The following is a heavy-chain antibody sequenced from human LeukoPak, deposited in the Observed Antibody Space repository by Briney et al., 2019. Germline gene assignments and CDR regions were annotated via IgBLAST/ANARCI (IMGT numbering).Heavy chain of an antibody. CDR1: GFTLSSYS. V-gene: IGHV3-21*04. J-gene: IGHJ4*02. CDR2: ISSGSSYI. Sequence: GGSLRLSCAASGFTLSSYSMNWVRQAPGKGLEWVSSISSGSSYIYYADSVKGRFTISRDNAKNSLYLQMNSLRAEDTAVYYCAKGYSSGWSDYWGQGTLVTVSS. CDR3: AKGYSSGWSDY. D-gene: IGHD6-19*01.